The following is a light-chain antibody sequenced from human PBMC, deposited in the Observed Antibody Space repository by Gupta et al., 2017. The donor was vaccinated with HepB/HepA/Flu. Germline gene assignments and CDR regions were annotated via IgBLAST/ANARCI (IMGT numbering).Light chain of an antibody. CDR3: SSYAGNNKYV. V-gene: IGLV2-8*01. CDR1: SSDVGGYKY. J-gene: IGLJ1*01. Sequence: QYARSLPSVVSPPRGLSATLSRTVTSSDVGGYKYVSWYQQDPGKAPKLLIYEVSERPSWVPARFSASRSGNTASLTVSGLQAEDESYYYCSSYAGNNKYVFGSGTKVTVL. CDR2: EVS.